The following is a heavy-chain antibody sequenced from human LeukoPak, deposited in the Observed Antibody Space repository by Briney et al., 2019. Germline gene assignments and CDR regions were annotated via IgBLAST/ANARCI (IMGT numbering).Heavy chain of an antibody. D-gene: IGHD6-19*01. CDR3: ARVRGGPYSSGWYVGDQVFDY. Sequence: PGGSLRLSCAASGFTFSSYWVHWVRQAPGKGRVWGSVIYSGGSTYYADSVKGRFTISRHNSKNTLYLQMNSLRAEDTAVYYCARVRGGPYSSGWYVGDQVFDYWGQGTLVTVSS. CDR1: GFTFSSYW. CDR2: IYSGGST. V-gene: IGHV3-53*04. J-gene: IGHJ4*02.